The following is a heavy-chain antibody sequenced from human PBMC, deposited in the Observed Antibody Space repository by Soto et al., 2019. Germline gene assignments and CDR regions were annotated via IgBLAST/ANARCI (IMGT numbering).Heavy chain of an antibody. CDR3: ARGASNDWQVAFDI. V-gene: IGHV4-34*01. J-gene: IGHJ3*02. CDR2: INHSGSN. Sequence: PSETLSLTCVVSGGSFSTYYYNWIRQSPGKGLEWIGEINHSGSNNYSPSLKSRVTMSLDTSKNQFSLKLTSVTAADTAVYYCARGASNDWQVAFDIWGQGTMVTVSS. D-gene: IGHD3-9*01. CDR1: GGSFSTYY.